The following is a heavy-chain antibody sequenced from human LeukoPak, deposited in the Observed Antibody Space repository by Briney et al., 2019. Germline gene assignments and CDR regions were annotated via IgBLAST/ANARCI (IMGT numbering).Heavy chain of an antibody. V-gene: IGHV3-33*01. D-gene: IGHD3-10*01. J-gene: IGHJ5*02. CDR3: ARDGREYNWFDP. CDR2: IWNDGSNQ. CDR1: GFTFSSYA. Sequence: GGSLRLSCAASGFTFSSYAMHWVRQAPGKGLEWVALIWNDGSNQYYADSVKGRFTVSRDDSKNTLYLQMNSLRAEDTAVYYCARDGREYNWFDPWGQGTLVTVSS.